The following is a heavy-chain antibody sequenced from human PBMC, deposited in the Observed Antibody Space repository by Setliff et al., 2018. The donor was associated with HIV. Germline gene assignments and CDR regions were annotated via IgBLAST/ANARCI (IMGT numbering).Heavy chain of an antibody. J-gene: IGHJ3*02. Sequence: SQTLSLTCVVSGASISDGTFYWSWIRQPAGKGLEWIGHLYIRTGTTNYSPSLKGRVTISLDTSNNQFSLSLSSVTASDTAVYFCARSQETSVAATEIWGQGTMVTVS. CDR3: ARSQETSVAATEI. CDR2: LYIRTGTT. D-gene: IGHD2-15*01. V-gene: IGHV4-61*09. CDR1: GASISDGTFY.